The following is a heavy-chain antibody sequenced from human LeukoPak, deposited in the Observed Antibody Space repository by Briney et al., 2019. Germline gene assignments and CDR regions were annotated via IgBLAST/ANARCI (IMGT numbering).Heavy chain of an antibody. CDR2: IFHSGTT. D-gene: IGHD1-26*01. Sequence: ASETLSLTCSMSGGSFSSDYWNWIRQPPGKGLEWIGYIFHSGTTNYDPSLKSRVTISVDTSKNHCSLRLSSVTAADTAVYYCARGDPVGLFDDWGQGILVTVSS. CDR3: ARGDPVGLFDD. V-gene: IGHV4-59*01. CDR1: GGSFSSDY. J-gene: IGHJ4*02.